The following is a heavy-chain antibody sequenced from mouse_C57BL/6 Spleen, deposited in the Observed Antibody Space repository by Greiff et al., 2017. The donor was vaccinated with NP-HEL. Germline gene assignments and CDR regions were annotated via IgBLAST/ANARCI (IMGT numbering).Heavy chain of an antibody. J-gene: IGHJ1*03. V-gene: IGHV1-85*01. CDR3: ARRGYYGNWYFDV. CDR2: IYPRAGST. D-gene: IGHD1-1*01. Sequence: QVQLQQSGPELVKPGASVKLSCKASGYTFTSYDINWVKQRPGQGLEWIGWIYPRAGSTKYNEKFKGKATLTVDTSSSTAYMELHSLTSEDSAVYFCARRGYYGNWYFDVWGTGTTVTVSS. CDR1: GYTFTSYD.